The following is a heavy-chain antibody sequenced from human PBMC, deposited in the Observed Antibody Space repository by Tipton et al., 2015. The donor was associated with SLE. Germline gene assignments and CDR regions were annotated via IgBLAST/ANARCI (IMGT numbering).Heavy chain of an antibody. Sequence: SLRLSCAPSGFTFSSYTMNWVRQAPGRGLEWISYIGVGSSAIWYADSVKGRFTISRDNAKNALYLQLNSLRDEDTAVYYCARDDKWAFDYWGQGALVTVSS. CDR2: IGVGSSAI. V-gene: IGHV3-48*02. CDR3: ARDDKWAFDY. D-gene: IGHD1-26*01. CDR1: GFTFSSYT. J-gene: IGHJ4*02.